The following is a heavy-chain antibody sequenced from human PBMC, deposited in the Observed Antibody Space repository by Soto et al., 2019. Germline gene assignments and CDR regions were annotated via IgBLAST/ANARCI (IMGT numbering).Heavy chain of an antibody. CDR3: ATDRSTIFGVVIIPVSSQYGMDV. CDR2: IDPSDSYT. Sequence: GESLKISCKGSGYSFTSYWISWVRQMPGKGLEWMGRIDPSDSYTNYSPSFQGHVTISADKSISTAYLQWSSLKASDTAMYYCATDRSTIFGVVIIPVSSQYGMDVWGQGTTVTVSS. V-gene: IGHV5-10-1*01. J-gene: IGHJ6*02. CDR1: GYSFTSYW. D-gene: IGHD3-3*01.